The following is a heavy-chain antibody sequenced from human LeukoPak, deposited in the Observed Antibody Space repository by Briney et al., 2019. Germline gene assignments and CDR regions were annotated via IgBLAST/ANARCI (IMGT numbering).Heavy chain of an antibody. CDR3: ARHGSGSYRDAFDI. CDR2: IYYSGST. CDR1: GGSISSHY. J-gene: IGHJ3*02. Sequence: KPSETLSLTCTVSGGSISSHYWSWIRQPPGKGLEWIGYIYYSGSTNYNPSLKSRVTISVDTSKNQFSLKLSSVTAADTAVYYCARHGSGSYRDAFDIWDQGTMVTVSS. V-gene: IGHV4-59*08. D-gene: IGHD1-26*01.